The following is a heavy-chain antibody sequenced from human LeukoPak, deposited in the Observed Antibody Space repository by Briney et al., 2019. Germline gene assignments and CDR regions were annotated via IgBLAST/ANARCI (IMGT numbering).Heavy chain of an antibody. CDR1: GGSISSSSYY. Sequence: SETLSLTCTASGGSISSSSYYWGWIRQPPGKGLEWIGSIYYSGSTYYNPSLKSRVTISVDTSKNQFSLKLSSVTAADTAVYYCARQDWFHRRYYFDYWGQGTLVTVSS. J-gene: IGHJ4*02. V-gene: IGHV4-39*01. D-gene: IGHD3/OR15-3a*01. CDR2: IYYSGST. CDR3: ARQDWFHRRYYFDY.